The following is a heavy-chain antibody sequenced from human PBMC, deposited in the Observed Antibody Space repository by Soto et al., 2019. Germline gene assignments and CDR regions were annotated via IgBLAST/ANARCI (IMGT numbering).Heavy chain of an antibody. CDR1: GGSISSSSYY. D-gene: IGHD4-17*01. CDR2: IYYSGST. Sequence: SETLSLTCTVSGGSISSSSYYWGWIRQPPGKGLEWIGSIYYSGSTYYNPSLKSRVTISVDTSKNQFSLKLSSVTAADTAVYYCARHYLKGYGDYRRRYNWFDPWGQGTLVTVSS. J-gene: IGHJ5*02. CDR3: ARHYLKGYGDYRRRYNWFDP. V-gene: IGHV4-39*01.